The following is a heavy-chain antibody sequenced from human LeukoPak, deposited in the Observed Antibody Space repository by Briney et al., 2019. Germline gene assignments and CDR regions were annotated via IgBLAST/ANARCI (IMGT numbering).Heavy chain of an antibody. V-gene: IGHV1-18*01. J-gene: IGHJ4*02. CDR2: ISPDNGNT. D-gene: IGHD4-17*01. CDR3: ARETTGEFDY. CDR1: GYSFTRHG. Sequence: ASVKVSCKASGYSFTRHGLNWVRQPPGQGLEWIGWISPDNGNTNNAQKVQGRITMTMDRSTSTVYMELRSLRSDDTAVYYCARETTGEFDYWGQGSLVTVSS.